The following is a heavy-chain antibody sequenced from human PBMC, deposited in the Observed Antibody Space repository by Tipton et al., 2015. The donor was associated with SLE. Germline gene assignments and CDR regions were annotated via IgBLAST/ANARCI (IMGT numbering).Heavy chain of an antibody. CDR2: INHSGNT. CDR3: ARHRSLLRRFDP. J-gene: IGHJ5*02. Sequence: TLSLTCTVSGASLSSFFWAWIRQPPGKGLEWIGEINHSGNTNFNPSLGSRVTVSVDTSNNQFSLRLSSVTAADTAVYFCARHRSLLRRFDPWGQGTLVTVSS. D-gene: IGHD5-12*01. V-gene: IGHV4-59*08. CDR1: GASLSSFF.